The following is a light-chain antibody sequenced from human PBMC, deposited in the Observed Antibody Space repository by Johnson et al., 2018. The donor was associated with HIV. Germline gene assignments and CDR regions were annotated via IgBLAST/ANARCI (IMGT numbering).Light chain of an antibody. V-gene: IGLV1-51*02. J-gene: IGLJ1*01. CDR1: SSNIGNNY. CDR2: ENN. Sequence: QSVLTQPPSVSAAPGQKVTISCSGSSSNIGNNYVSWYQQLPGTAPKLLIYENNKRPSGLPDRFYGSKSGTSATRGITGIQTGDEADYYCGTWDSSLSAYVFGTGTKVTVL. CDR3: GTWDSSLSAYV.